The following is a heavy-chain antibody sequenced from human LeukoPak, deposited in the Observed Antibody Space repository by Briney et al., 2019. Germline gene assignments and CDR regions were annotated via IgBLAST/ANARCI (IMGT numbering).Heavy chain of an antibody. J-gene: IGHJ4*02. D-gene: IGHD5-12*01. CDR2: IYYSGST. V-gene: IGHV4-59*08. CDR3: ARLASSYYFDY. Sequence: SETLSLTCTVSGGSISSYYWSWIRQPPGKGLEWIGYIYYSGSTNYNPSLKSRVTISVDTSKNQFSLKLSPVTAADTAVYYCARLASSYYFDYWGQGTLVTVSS. CDR1: GGSISSYY.